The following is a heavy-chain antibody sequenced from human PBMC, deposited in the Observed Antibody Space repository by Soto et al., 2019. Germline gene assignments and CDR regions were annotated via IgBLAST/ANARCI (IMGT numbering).Heavy chain of an antibody. CDR1: GFTFSSYA. Sequence: GGSLRLSCAASGFTFSSYAMHWVRQAPGKGLEWVAVISYDGSNKYYADSVKGRFTISRDNSKNTLYLQMNSLRAEDTAVYYCARDLSYYYYGMDVWGQGTTVTVSS. CDR2: ISYDGSNK. J-gene: IGHJ6*02. V-gene: IGHV3-30-3*01. CDR3: ARDLSYYYYGMDV.